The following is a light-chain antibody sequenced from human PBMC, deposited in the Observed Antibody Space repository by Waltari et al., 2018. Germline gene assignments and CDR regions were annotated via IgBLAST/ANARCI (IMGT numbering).Light chain of an antibody. V-gene: IGKV3-11*01. CDR3: QRRSNSPPWT. CDR2: DAS. Sequence: IVLTQSPVTLSLSPGARSTLSCRASQSVSTSLAWYQHRPGQAPRLLIYDASTRATGIPARVSVSGSGTDCTLTISSLEPEDFAVYYCQRRSNSPPWTVGQGTTVEVK. J-gene: IGKJ1*01. CDR1: QSVSTS.